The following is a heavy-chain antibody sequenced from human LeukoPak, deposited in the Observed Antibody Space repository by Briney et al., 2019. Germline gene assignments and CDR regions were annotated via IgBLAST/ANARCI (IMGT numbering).Heavy chain of an antibody. V-gene: IGHV3-66*01. CDR3: ARGYSSDN. Sequence: GSLRLSCAASGFTVSSNYMSWVRQAPGKGLEWVSVIYSGGSTYYADSVKGRFTISRDNPKNTLNLQMNSLRAEDAAVYYCARGYSSDNWGQGTLVTVSS. J-gene: IGHJ4*02. CDR1: GFTVSSNY. D-gene: IGHD2-21*01. CDR2: IYSGGST.